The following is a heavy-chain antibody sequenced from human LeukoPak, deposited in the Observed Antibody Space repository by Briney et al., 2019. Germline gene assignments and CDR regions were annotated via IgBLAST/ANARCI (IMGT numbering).Heavy chain of an antibody. CDR3: ARAGMGAWIQLPSDY. Sequence: SGGSLRLSCAASGFTFSSYAMHWVRQAPGKGLEWVAVISYDGSNKYYADSVKGRFTISRDNSKNTLYLQMNSLRAEDTAVYYCARAGMGAWIQLPSDYWGQGTLVTVSS. V-gene: IGHV3-30-3*01. D-gene: IGHD5-18*01. CDR2: ISYDGSNK. CDR1: GFTFSSYA. J-gene: IGHJ4*02.